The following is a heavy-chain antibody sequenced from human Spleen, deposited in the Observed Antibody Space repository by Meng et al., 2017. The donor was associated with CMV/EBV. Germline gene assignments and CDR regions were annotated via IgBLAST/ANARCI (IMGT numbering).Heavy chain of an antibody. J-gene: IGHJ4*02. CDR2: VYYSGNT. CDR1: GFTVGGNY. V-gene: IGHV4-38-2*02. D-gene: IGHD2-2*01. CDR3: ARETPLVVPAAMGSTTYFFDY. Sequence: GSLRLSCAASGFTVGGNYMNWVRQAPGKGLEWIGSVYYSGNTYYTPSLKSRVAISVDSSKNQFSLKLSSVTAADTAVYHCARETPLVVPAAMGSTTYFFDYWGQGTLVTVSS.